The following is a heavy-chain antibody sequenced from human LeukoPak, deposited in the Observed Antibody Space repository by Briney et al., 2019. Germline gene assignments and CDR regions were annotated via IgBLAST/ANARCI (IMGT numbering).Heavy chain of an antibody. V-gene: IGHV4-4*08. D-gene: IGHD3-10*02. J-gene: IGHJ4*02. Sequence: SETLSLTCTVSGGSISSNYWSWLRQPPGEGLEWIGYIYISGHTHYNPSLMGRVNLSMHTSKNQFSLKMSSVTAADTAVYYCARDPFMSPFDYWGQGTLVTVSS. CDR3: ARDPFMSPFDY. CDR2: IYISGHT. CDR1: GGSISSNY.